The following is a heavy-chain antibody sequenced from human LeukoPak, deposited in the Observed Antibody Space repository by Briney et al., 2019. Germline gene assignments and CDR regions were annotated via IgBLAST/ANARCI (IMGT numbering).Heavy chain of an antibody. CDR3: ARKGHSGSYHHLDY. D-gene: IGHD1-26*01. Sequence: SETLSLTCTVSGGSISSSSYYWGWIRQPPGKGLEWIGSLYYSGSPYYNPSLKSRVTISVDTSKTQFSLKLSSVTAADTAVYYCARKGHSGSYHHLDYWGQGTLVTVSS. CDR2: LYYSGSP. V-gene: IGHV4-39*07. J-gene: IGHJ4*02. CDR1: GGSISSSSYY.